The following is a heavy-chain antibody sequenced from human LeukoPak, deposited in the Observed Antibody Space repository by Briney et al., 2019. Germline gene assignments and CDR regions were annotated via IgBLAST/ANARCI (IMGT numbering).Heavy chain of an antibody. CDR1: GFTASDYY. Sequence: PGRSLRLSCAASGFTASDYYMDWVRQTPGKGPEWVGRIRNKANSYTTDFAATVKGRFTISRDESKNSLFLQMNNLKTEDTAVYYCVRVQTGGAFGIWGQGTMVTVSS. D-gene: IGHD7-27*01. J-gene: IGHJ3*02. V-gene: IGHV3-72*01. CDR3: VRVQTGGAFGI. CDR2: IRNKANSYTT.